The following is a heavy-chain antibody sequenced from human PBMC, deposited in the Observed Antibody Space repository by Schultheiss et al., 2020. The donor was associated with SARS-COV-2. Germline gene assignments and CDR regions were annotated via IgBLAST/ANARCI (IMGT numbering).Heavy chain of an antibody. CDR1: GGSISSGGYY. V-gene: IGHV4-31*03. Sequence: SETLSLTCTVSGGSISSGGYYWSWIRQHPGKGLEWIGYIYYSGSAYYNPSLKSRVTISVDTSKNQFSLKLSSVTAADTAVYYCARGATVAGRGMDVWGQGTMVTVSS. CDR2: IYYSGSA. D-gene: IGHD4-11*01. CDR3: ARGATVAGRGMDV. J-gene: IGHJ6*02.